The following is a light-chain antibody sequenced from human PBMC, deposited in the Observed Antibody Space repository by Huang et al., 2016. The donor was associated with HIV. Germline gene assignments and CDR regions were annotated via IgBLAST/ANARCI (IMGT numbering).Light chain of an antibody. J-gene: IGKJ2*01. CDR2: ASS. V-gene: IGKV3-15*01. Sequence: EVVMTQSPATLSVSPGERATLSCRASQCVSINVAWYQQKPGQAPRLLIYASSTRATGIPARFSGSGSGTEFTLTISGLQSEDYAVYFCQQYDDWPPYTFGQGTKLEIK. CDR1: QCVSIN. CDR3: QQYDDWPPYT.